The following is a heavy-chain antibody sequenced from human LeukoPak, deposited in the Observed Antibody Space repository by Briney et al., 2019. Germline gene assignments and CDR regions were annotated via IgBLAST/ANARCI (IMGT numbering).Heavy chain of an antibody. J-gene: IGHJ4*02. V-gene: IGHV3-53*01. CDR1: GFTVSSKF. CDR3: ARKGLGILADAVFFGS. D-gene: IGHD3-3*02. Sequence: SGGSLRNSCAASGFTVSSKFVTWVRQAPGKGPEWLSIIYSGGGTDYADSVKGRFTISRDNSKNTVYLQMSSLRAEDTAMYHCARKGLGILADAVFFGSWGQGTLVTVSS. CDR2: IYSGGGT.